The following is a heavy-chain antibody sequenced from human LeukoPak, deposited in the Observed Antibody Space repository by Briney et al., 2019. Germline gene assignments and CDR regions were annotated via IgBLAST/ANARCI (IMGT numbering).Heavy chain of an antibody. J-gene: IGHJ4*02. CDR2: IRSKAHGGTT. D-gene: IGHD6-13*01. CDR1: VFTFGVYS. Sequence: GQSLRLSCTASVFTFGVYSMSWVRQAPGKGLEWVGFIRSKAHGGTTEYAASVKGRFTISRDDSKSIAYLQMNSLKTEDTAVYYCTRVLLGSSWPYYFDYWGQGTLVTVSS. CDR3: TRVLLGSSWPYYFDY. V-gene: IGHV3-49*04.